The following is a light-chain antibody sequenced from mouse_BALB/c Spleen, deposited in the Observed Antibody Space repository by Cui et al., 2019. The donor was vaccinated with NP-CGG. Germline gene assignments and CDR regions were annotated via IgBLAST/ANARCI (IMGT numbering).Light chain of an antibody. CDR3: ALWYSNHWV. V-gene: IGLV1*01. CDR2: GTD. Sequence: QAVVTQESALTTSPGETVTLTCRSSTGVVTTSNYANWAQEKPDHLFTGLIGGTDNRVPGVPARFSGSLIGDKAALTITGAQTEDEAIYFCALWYSNHWVFGGGTKLTVL. J-gene: IGLJ1*01. CDR1: TGVVTTSNY.